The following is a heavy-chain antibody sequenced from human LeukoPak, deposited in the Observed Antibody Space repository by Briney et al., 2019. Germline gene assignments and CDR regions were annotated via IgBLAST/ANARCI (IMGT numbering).Heavy chain of an antibody. CDR3: VLGAYWNDDKNAFHI. V-gene: IGHV3-13*01. CDR1: GLTFSSYD. D-gene: IGHD1-1*01. J-gene: IGHJ3*02. CDR2: IGATGDT. Sequence: GGSLRLSCVASGLTFSSYDMHWIRQAPGKGLEWVSSIGATGDTYYTGSVKGRFTISRENTKKSVYLQMSSLSAGDTAVYFCVLGAYWNDDKNAFHIWGPGTMVTVSS.